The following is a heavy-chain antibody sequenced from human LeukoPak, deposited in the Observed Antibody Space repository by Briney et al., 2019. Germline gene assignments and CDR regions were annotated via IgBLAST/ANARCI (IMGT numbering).Heavy chain of an antibody. V-gene: IGHV4-61*02. CDR3: ARAYVRIAVAGTLNWFNP. D-gene: IGHD6-19*01. CDR1: GGSISSGSYY. Sequence: SETLSLTCTVSGGSISSGSYYWSWIRQPAGKGLERIGRIYTSGSTNYNPSLKSRVTISVDTSKNQFSLKLSSVTAADTAVYYCARAYVRIAVAGTLNWFNPWGQGTLVTVSS. CDR2: IYTSGST. J-gene: IGHJ5*02.